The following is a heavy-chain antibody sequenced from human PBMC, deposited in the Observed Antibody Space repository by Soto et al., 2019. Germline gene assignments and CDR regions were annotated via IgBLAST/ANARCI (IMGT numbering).Heavy chain of an antibody. D-gene: IGHD4-17*01. Sequence: GASVKVSCKASGGTFSSYAISWVRQAPGQGLGWMGGIIPIFATANYAQKFQGTVTITAVESTSTAYMELSSLRSEDTAVYYCASPHPDYGDYFLEYWGQGTLVAVSS. CDR2: IIPIFATA. CDR3: ASPHPDYGDYFLEY. J-gene: IGHJ4*02. V-gene: IGHV1-69*13. CDR1: GGTFSSYA.